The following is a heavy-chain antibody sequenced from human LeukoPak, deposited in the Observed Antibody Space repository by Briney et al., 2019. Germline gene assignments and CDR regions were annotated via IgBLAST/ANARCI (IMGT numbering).Heavy chain of an antibody. J-gene: IGHJ4*02. CDR2: ISGSGGST. V-gene: IGHV3-23*01. D-gene: IGHD6-19*01. CDR3: AKDQAWVSGWYDY. Sequence: PGGSLRLSCAASGFTFSSYAMHWVRQAPGKGLEWVSAISGSGGSTYYADSVKGRFTISRDNSKNTLYLQMNSLRAEDTAVYYCAKDQAWVSGWYDYWGQGTLVTVSS. CDR1: GFTFSSYA.